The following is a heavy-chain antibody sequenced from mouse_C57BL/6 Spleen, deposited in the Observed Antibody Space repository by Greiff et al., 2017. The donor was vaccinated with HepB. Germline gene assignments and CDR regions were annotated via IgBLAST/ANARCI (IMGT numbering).Heavy chain of an antibody. CDR3: AGYHSTVVAEPFGY. V-gene: IGHV1-55*01. D-gene: IGHD1-1*01. CDR1: GYPFTSYW. Sequence: QVQLQQPGAELVKPGASVKMSCKASGYPFTSYWITWVKQRPGQGLEWIGDIYPGSGSTIYNEKFKSKATLTVDTSDSTSYMHLISLTSEDSAVYYCAGYHSTVVAEPFGYWGQGTTLTVSS. J-gene: IGHJ2*01. CDR2: IYPGSGST.